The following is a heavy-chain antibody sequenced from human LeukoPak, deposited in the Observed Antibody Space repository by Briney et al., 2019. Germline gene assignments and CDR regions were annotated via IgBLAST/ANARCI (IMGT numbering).Heavy chain of an antibody. D-gene: IGHD3-22*01. CDR1: GYTLTELS. Sequence: GASVKVSSKVSGYTLTELSMHWVRQAPGKGLEWMGGFDPEDGETIYAQKFQGRVTMTEDTSTDTAYMELSSLRSEDTAVYYCATHLVTYYYDSSGYYYARWFDPWGQGTLVTVSS. CDR2: FDPEDGET. J-gene: IGHJ5*02. V-gene: IGHV1-24*01. CDR3: ATHLVTYYYDSSGYYYARWFDP.